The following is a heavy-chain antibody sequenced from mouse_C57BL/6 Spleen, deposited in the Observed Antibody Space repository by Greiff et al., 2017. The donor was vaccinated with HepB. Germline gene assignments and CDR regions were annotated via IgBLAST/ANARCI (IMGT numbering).Heavy chain of an antibody. CDR1: GYTFTSYW. CDR3: GRLGDYGDYAMDY. CDR2: IHPNSGST. V-gene: IGHV1-64*01. J-gene: IGHJ4*01. Sequence: QVQLQQPGAELVKPGASVKLSCKASGYTFTSYWMHWVKQRPGQGLEWIGMIHPNSGSTNYNEKFKSKATLTVDKSSSTAYMQLSSLTSEDAAVYYCGRLGDYGDYAMDYWGQVTSVTVSS. D-gene: IGHD2-4*01.